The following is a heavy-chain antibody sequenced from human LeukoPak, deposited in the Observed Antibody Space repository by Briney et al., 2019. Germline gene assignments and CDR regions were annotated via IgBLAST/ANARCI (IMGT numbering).Heavy chain of an antibody. CDR1: GGSFSGYY. CDR3: ARGSMITDALDI. D-gene: IGHD3-16*01. Sequence: SETLSLTCAVYGGSFSGYYWSWIRQPPGKGLEWIGEINHSGSTNYNPSLKSRVTISVDTSKNQFSLKLSSVTAADTAVYYCARGSMITDALDIWGQGTMVTVSS. CDR2: INHSGST. V-gene: IGHV4-34*01. J-gene: IGHJ3*02.